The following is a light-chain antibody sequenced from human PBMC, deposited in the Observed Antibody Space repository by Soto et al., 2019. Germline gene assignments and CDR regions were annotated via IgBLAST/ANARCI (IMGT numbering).Light chain of an antibody. CDR2: EVS. CDR3: MQTRHLPRS. V-gene: IGKV2D-29*01. Sequence: TQTPVSLSATPGQPASISCKSTQSLLDTDGKTYLSWYLQRPGQPPQILIHEVSNRLSGVPDRFTGTGSDTDFTLTISRVEPEDAGIFYCMQTRHLPRSFGGGTRVDIK. J-gene: IGKJ4*01. CDR1: QSLLDTDGKTY.